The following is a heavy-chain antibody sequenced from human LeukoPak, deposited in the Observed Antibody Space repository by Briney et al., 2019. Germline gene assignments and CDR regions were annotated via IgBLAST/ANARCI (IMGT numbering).Heavy chain of an antibody. CDR1: GFTFDDYG. CDR2: IKQDGSEK. D-gene: IGHD3-3*01. V-gene: IGHV3-7*01. CDR3: ARDLSITIFGVVPDYYYYMDV. Sequence: GGSLRLSCAASGFTFDDYGMSWVRQAPGKGLEWVANIKQDGSEKYYVDSVKGRFTISRDNAKNSLYLQMNSLRAEDTAVYYCARDLSITIFGVVPDYYYYMDVWGKGTTVTVSS. J-gene: IGHJ6*03.